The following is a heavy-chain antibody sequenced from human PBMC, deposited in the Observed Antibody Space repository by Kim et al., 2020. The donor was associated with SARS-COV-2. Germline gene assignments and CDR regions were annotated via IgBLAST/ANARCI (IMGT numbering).Heavy chain of an antibody. D-gene: IGHD3-16*02. V-gene: IGHV4-34*01. CDR2: INHSGST. Sequence: SETLSLTCAVYGGSFSGYYWSWIRQPPGKGLEWIGEINHSGSTNYNPSLKSRVTISVDTSKNQLSLKLSSVTAADTAVYYCARGGRDYVWGSYRHSGPRRGSHPFDYWGQGTLVTVSS. CDR1: GGSFSGYY. J-gene: IGHJ4*02. CDR3: ARGGRDYVWGSYRHSGPRRGSHPFDY.